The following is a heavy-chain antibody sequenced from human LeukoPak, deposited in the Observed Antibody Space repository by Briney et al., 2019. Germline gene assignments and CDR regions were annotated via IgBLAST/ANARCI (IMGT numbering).Heavy chain of an antibody. CDR1: GGSISSYY. J-gene: IGHJ4*02. V-gene: IGHV4-59*08. CDR3: ARHSYYDSSGYRFDY. CDR2: IYYSGST. D-gene: IGHD3-22*01. Sequence: SETLSLTCTVSGGSISSYYWRWIRQPPVKGLAWIGYIYYSGSTNYNPSLKSRVTISVDTSKNQFSLELSSVTAADTAVYYCARHSYYDSSGYRFDYWGQGTLVSVSS.